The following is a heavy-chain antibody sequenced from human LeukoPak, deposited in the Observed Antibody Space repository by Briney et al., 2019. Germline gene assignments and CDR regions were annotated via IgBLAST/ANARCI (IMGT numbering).Heavy chain of an antibody. J-gene: IGHJ4*02. CDR1: GYTLTELS. D-gene: IGHD3-22*01. CDR2: FDPEDGET. Sequence: ASVKVSCKVSGYTLTELSMHWVRQAPGKGLEWMGGFDPEDGETIYAQKFQGRVTMTEDTSTDTAYMELSSLRSEDTAVYYCATRKGPFYDSSGYLQCWGQGTLVTVSS. V-gene: IGHV1-24*01. CDR3: ATRKGPFYDSSGYLQC.